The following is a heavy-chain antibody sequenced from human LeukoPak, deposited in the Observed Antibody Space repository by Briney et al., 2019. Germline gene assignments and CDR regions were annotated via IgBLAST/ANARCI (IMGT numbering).Heavy chain of an antibody. CDR2: ISSSGSTI. CDR3: ASARHSGSLDEAFDI. D-gene: IGHD1-26*01. J-gene: IGHJ3*02. V-gene: IGHV3-48*03. Sequence: GGSLRLSCAASGFTFSSYEMNWVRQAPGKGLEWVSYISSSGSTIYYADSVKGRFTISRDNAKNSLYLQMNSLRAEDTAVYYCASARHSGSLDEAFDIWGQGTMVTVSS. CDR1: GFTFSSYE.